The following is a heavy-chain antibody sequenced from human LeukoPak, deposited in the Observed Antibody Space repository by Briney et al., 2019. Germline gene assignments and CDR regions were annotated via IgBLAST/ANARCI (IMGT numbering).Heavy chain of an antibody. J-gene: IGHJ4*02. CDR1: GYTFTSYY. CDR3: ARTGYYYGSASYYYFDY. V-gene: IGHV1-46*01. Sequence: ASVKVSCKASGYTFTSYYMHWVRQAPGQGLEWMGLINPTGGSTGYAQKFQGRVTMTRDMSTSTAYMELRSLRSDDTAVYYCARTGYYYGSASYYYFDYWGQGTLVTVSS. CDR2: INPTGGST. D-gene: IGHD3-10*01.